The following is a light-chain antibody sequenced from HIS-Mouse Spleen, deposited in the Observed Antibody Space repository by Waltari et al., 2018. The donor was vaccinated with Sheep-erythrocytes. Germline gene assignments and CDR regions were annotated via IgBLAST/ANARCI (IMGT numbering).Light chain of an antibody. J-gene: IGLJ2*01. CDR2: QDS. V-gene: IGLV3-1*01. Sequence: SYELTQPPSVSVSPGQTASITCSGDKLGDKYACWYQQKPGQSPVLVIYQDSKRPSGIPERISGYNSGNTDTLTISGTQAMDEADYYGQAWDSSTAVFGGGTKLTVL. CDR1: KLGDKY. CDR3: QAWDSSTAV.